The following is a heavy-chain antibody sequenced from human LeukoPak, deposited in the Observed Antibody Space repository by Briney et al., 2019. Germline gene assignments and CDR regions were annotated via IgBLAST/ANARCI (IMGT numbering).Heavy chain of an antibody. CDR2: ISGSGGGI. V-gene: IGHV3-23*01. D-gene: IGHD6-19*01. CDR3: AKDFSGWYYDFDY. Sequence: GGSLRLSCAASGFTLSSSGMSWVRQAPGKGLEWVSAISGSGGGIYYADSVKGRFTISRDTSKNTLYLQMNSLRAEDTAVYYCAKDFSGWYYDFDYRGQGTLVTVSS. J-gene: IGHJ4*02. CDR1: GFTLSSSG.